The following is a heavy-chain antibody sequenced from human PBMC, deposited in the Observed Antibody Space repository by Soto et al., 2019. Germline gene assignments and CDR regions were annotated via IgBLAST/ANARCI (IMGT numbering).Heavy chain of an antibody. CDR3: ARDLSLYSSSCPDY. J-gene: IGHJ4*02. CDR2: IWYDGSNK. Sequence: GGSLRLSCAASGFTFSSYGMHWGRQAPGKGLEWVAVIWYDGSNKYYADSVMGRFTISRDNSKNTLYLQMNSLRAEDTAVYYCARDLSLYSSSCPDYWGQGTLVTVSS. V-gene: IGHV3-33*01. CDR1: GFTFSSYG. D-gene: IGHD6-13*01.